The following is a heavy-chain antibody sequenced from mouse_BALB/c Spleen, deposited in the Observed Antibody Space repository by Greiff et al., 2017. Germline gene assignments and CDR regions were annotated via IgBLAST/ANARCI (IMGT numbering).Heavy chain of an antibody. CDR3: ARYSWFAY. J-gene: IGHJ3*01. CDR1: GFNIKDTY. CDR2: IDPANGNT. V-gene: IGHV14-3*02. Sequence: EVQLQQSGAELVKPGASVKLSCTASGFNIKDTYMHWVKQRPERGLEWIGRIDPANGNTKYDPKFQGKATITADTSSNTAYLQLSSLTSEDTAVYYCARYSWFAYWGQGTLVTVSA.